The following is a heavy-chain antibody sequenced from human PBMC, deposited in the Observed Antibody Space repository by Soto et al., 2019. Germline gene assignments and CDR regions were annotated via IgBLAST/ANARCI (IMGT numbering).Heavy chain of an antibody. V-gene: IGHV1-69*13. CDR2: IIPIFGTA. Sequence: SVKVYCKASGGTFTSYATSLVRQAPGQGLEWMGGIIPIFGTANYAQKFQGRVTITADESTSTAYMELSSLRSEDTAVYYCALDPGYSYDDAFNIWRQGTMVTVSS. CDR3: ALDPGYSYDDAFNI. CDR1: GGTFTSYA. J-gene: IGHJ3*02. D-gene: IGHD5-18*01.